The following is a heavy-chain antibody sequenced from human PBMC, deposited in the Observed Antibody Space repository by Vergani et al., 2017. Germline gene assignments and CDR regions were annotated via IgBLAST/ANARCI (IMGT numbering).Heavy chain of an antibody. Sequence: QLQLQESGPGLVKPSETLSLTCTVSGVSIGSNSYYWGWIRQPPGKGLEWIGTIYYTGTTYYNEAHKSRRTISVDTSKNQFSLNLTSVTAADTALYFCARDLRDDIMIGPDNMPFDSWGQGTLVTVSS. D-gene: IGHD3-9*01. V-gene: IGHV4-39*01. CDR3: ARDLRDDIMIGPDNMPFDS. CDR2: IYYTGTT. J-gene: IGHJ4*02. CDR1: GVSIGSNSYY.